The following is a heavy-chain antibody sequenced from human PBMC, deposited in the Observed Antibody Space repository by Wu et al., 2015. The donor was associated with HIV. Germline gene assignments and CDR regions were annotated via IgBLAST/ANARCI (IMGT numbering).Heavy chain of an antibody. D-gene: IGHD6-13*01. J-gene: IGHJ6*02. CDR2: ISAYNGNT. Sequence: QVQLVQSGAEVKKPGASVKVSCKASGYTFTGYYIHWVRQAPGQGLEWMGWISAYNGNTNYAQKLQGRVTMTTDTSTSTAYMELRSLRSDDTAVYYCARRPGQQLPTPRDYYYVRYGRLGPRDHGHR. CDR3: ARRPGQQLPTPRDYYYVRYGR. V-gene: IGHV1-18*04. CDR1: GYTFTGYY.